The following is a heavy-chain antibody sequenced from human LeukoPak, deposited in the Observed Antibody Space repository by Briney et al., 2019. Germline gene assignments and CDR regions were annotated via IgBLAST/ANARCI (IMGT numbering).Heavy chain of an antibody. Sequence: GGSLRLSCAASGFTFSDYYMSWIRQAPGKGLEWVSYISGSGSTIYYADSVKGRFTISRDNAKNSLFLQMNSLRAEDTAVYYCASDPARDYYDSSGYFRWADYWGQGTLVTVSS. D-gene: IGHD3-22*01. CDR1: GFTFSDYY. V-gene: IGHV3-11*01. CDR3: ASDPARDYYDSSGYFRWADY. J-gene: IGHJ4*02. CDR2: ISGSGSTI.